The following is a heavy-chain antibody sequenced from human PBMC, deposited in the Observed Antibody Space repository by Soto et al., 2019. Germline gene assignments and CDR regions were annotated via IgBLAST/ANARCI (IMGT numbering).Heavy chain of an antibody. CDR2: INPSGGST. CDR1: GYTFTIYY. V-gene: IGHV1-46*03. D-gene: IGHD1-1*01. CDR3: ARDRATGTTSSKNWFDP. J-gene: IGHJ5*02. Sequence: GASVKVSCKAAGYTFTIYYMHWVRQAPRQGLEWMGIINPSGGSTSYAQKFQGRVTMTRDTSTSTVYMELSSLRSEDTAVYYCARDRATGTTSSKNWFDPWGQGTLVTVSS.